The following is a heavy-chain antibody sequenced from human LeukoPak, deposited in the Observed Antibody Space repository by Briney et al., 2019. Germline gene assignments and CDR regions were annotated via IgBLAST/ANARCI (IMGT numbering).Heavy chain of an antibody. V-gene: IGHV3-30-3*01. CDR3: ARDRGSGWSRGYEYFQH. J-gene: IGHJ1*01. CDR1: GFTFSSYA. CDR2: ISYDGSNK. D-gene: IGHD6-19*01. Sequence: GGSLRLSCAASGFTFSSYAMHWVRQAPGKGLEWVAVISYDGSNKYYADSVKGRFTISRDNSKNTLYLQMNSLRAEDTAVYYCARDRGSGWSRGYEYFQHWGQGTLVTVSS.